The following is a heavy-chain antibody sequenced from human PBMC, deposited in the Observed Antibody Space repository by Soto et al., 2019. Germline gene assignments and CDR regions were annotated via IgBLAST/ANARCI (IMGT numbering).Heavy chain of an antibody. J-gene: IGHJ4*02. V-gene: IGHV3-21*01. Sequence: PGGSLRLSCAASGFTFSYYSMTWVRQSPGRGLEWVSSISSSTTYISYADSARGRFTISRDNAKNSLYLQMSSLRADDTAVYYCARDPVGVDSTFFFDSWGQGTLVTVSS. D-gene: IGHD2-21*01. CDR1: GFTFSYYS. CDR3: ARDPVGVDSTFFFDS. CDR2: ISSSTTYI.